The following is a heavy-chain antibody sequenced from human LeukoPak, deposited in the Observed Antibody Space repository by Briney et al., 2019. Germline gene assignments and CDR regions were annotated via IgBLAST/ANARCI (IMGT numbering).Heavy chain of an antibody. D-gene: IGHD3-10*01. V-gene: IGHV4-59*08. CDR3: ARHFKYYYGSGSYYSSSDFDY. CDR2: IYYSGST. J-gene: IGHJ4*02. CDR1: GGSISSYY. Sequence: PSETLSLTCTVSGGSISSYYWSWIRQPPGKGLEWIGYIYYSGSTNYNPSLKSRVTISVDTSKNQFSLKLSSVTAADTAVYYCARHFKYYYGSGSYYSSSDFDYWGQGTLVTVSS.